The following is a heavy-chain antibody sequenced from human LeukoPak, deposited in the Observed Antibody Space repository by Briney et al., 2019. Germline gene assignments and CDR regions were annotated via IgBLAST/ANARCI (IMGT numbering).Heavy chain of an antibody. CDR1: GHSIINSYY. Sequence: SETLSLTCTVSGHSIINSYYWGWIRQPPGKGLEWIGSVYHSGSTYYNPSLKSRVTISVDTSKNQFSLKLKSVTAADTAVYYCARAVDSSGFSSFQYWGQGTLVIVSS. CDR2: VYHSGST. V-gene: IGHV4-38-2*02. CDR3: ARAVDSSGFSSFQY. D-gene: IGHD3-22*01. J-gene: IGHJ1*01.